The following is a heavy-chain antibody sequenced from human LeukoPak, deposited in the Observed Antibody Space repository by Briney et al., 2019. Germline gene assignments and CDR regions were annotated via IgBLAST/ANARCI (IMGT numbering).Heavy chain of an antibody. CDR1: GFTFSSYA. Sequence: QSGGSLRLSCAASGFTFSSYAMHWVRQAPGKGLEWVAVISDDGSNKYYADSVKGRFIISRDNSKNTLYLQMNSLRAEDTAVYYCARVDDLDAFDIWGQGTMVTVSS. CDR2: ISDDGSNK. J-gene: IGHJ3*02. D-gene: IGHD2-2*03. V-gene: IGHV3-30-3*01. CDR3: ARVDDLDAFDI.